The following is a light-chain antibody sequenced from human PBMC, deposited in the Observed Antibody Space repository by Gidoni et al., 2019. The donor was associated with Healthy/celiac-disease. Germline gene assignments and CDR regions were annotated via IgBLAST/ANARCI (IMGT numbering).Light chain of an antibody. J-gene: IGKJ4*01. V-gene: IGKV6D-21*02. Sequence: IVLIQSPHFQSETPKEKVTSTCPASQSIGSSLHWYQQKPDQSPKPLIKYASQTIPGVPSRFSGSGCGTEDTLTINSLEAADAAAYYCHQSSSLPLTFXGXTKVEIK. CDR2: YAS. CDR3: HQSSSLPLT. CDR1: QSIGSS.